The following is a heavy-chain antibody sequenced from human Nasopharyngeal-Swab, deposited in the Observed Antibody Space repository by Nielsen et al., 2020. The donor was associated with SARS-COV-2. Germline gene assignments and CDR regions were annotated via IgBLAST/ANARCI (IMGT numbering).Heavy chain of an antibody. CDR3: ARDPYDYVWGSYHYMGDF. J-gene: IGHJ4*03. CDR2: IRSSSSTI. Sequence: GGYLRLSCATSGFTFSSYSMNWVRQAPGKGLEWVSYIRSSSSTIYYADSAKGRFTISRDNAKNSLYLQMNSLRDKDTAVYYCARDPYDYVWGSYHYMGDFWGQGTLVTVSS. V-gene: IGHV3-48*02. CDR1: GFTFSSYS. D-gene: IGHD3-16*02.